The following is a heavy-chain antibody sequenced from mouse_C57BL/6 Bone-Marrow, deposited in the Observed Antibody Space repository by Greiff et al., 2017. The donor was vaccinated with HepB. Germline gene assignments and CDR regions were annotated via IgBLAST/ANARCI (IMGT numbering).Heavy chain of an antibody. Sequence: VQLQQSVAELVRPGASVKLSCTASGFNIKNTYMHWVKQRPEQGLEWIGRIDPANGNTNYAPKFPCKATITADTSSNTAYLQLSSLTSEDTAIYYCARKGGYYSNRYWDFDGWGTGTTVTVSS. J-gene: IGHJ1*03. D-gene: IGHD2-5*01. V-gene: IGHV14-3*01. CDR2: IDPANGNT. CDR3: ARKGGYYSNRYWDFDG. CDR1: GFNIKNTY.